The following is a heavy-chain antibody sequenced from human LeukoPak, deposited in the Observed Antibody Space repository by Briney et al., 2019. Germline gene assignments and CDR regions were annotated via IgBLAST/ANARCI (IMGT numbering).Heavy chain of an antibody. CDR3: ARLIEDVLLWFGELFPLDY. D-gene: IGHD3-10*01. J-gene: IGHJ4*02. CDR2: ISSSSSYI. CDR1: GFTFSSYS. Sequence: KTGGSLRLSCAASGFTFSSYSMNRVRQAPGKGLEWVSSISSSSSYIYYADSVKGRFTISRDNAKNSLYLQMNSLRAEDTAVYYCARLIEDVLLWFGELFPLDYWGQGTLVTVSS. V-gene: IGHV3-21*01.